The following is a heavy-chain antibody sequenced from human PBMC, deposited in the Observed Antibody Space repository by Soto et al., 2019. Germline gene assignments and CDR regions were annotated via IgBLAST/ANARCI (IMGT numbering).Heavy chain of an antibody. CDR1: GGSISSSNYY. CDR3: ARLGGYCSTTGCYGYYAMDV. Sequence: QLQLQESGPGLMKPSETLSLTCTVSGGSISSSNYYWGWIRQPPGKGLEWIGSIYYSGNTYYNPSLKSRVPMSVDTSKNQFSLKRSSVTAADTAVYYCARLGGYCSTTGCYGYYAMDVWGQGTTVTVSS. D-gene: IGHD2-2*01. CDR2: IYYSGNT. V-gene: IGHV4-39*01. J-gene: IGHJ6*02.